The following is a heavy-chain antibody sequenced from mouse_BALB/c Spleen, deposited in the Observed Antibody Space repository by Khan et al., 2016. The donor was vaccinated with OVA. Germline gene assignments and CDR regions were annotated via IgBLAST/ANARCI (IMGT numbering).Heavy chain of an antibody. CDR3: ARIQGGDFDY. Sequence: EVQLVESGPGLVKPSQSLSLTCTVTGYSITSDYAWNWIRQFPGNKLEWMGYISYSGKTKYTPSLKSRISITRDTSKNQFFLQLNFVTIEDTATCYCARIQGGDFDYWGQGTTLTVSS. D-gene: IGHD3-2*02. V-gene: IGHV3-2*02. J-gene: IGHJ2*01. CDR2: ISYSGKT. CDR1: GYSITSDYA.